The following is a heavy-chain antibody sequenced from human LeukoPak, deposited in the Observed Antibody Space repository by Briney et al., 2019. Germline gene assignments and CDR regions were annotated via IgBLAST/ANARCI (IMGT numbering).Heavy chain of an antibody. J-gene: IGHJ4*02. V-gene: IGHV3-23*01. CDR2: ISGSGGST. D-gene: IGHD2-15*01. CDR3: ARVGCSGGSCYVDY. CDR1: GFTFSSYA. Sequence: GGSLRLSCAAAGFTFSSYAMSWVRQAPGEGLEWVSAISGSGGSTYYADSVKGRFTISRDNAKNSLYLQMNSLRAEDTAVYYSARVGCSGGSCYVDYWGQGTLVTVSS.